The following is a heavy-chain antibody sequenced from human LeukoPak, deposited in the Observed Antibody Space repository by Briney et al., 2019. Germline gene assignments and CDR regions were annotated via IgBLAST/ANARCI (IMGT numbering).Heavy chain of an antibody. CDR3: ARQGFPYYDFWSGYGFLGY. Sequence: SETLSLTCTIYGGSISSSSYYWGWIRQPPGKGLEWIGRIYYSGSTYYNPSLKIRVTISVDTSKNQFSLNLSSVTAADTAVYYCARQGFPYYDFWSGYGFLGYWGQGTLVTVSS. CDR2: IYYSGST. D-gene: IGHD3-3*01. J-gene: IGHJ4*02. CDR1: GGSISSSSYY. V-gene: IGHV4-39*01.